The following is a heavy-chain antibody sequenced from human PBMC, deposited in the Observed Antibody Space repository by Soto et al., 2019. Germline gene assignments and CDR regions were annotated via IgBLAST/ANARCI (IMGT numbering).Heavy chain of an antibody. CDR3: ARHSSGSSSSWSPV. D-gene: IGHD6-13*01. V-gene: IGHV4-39*01. Sequence: QLQLQESGPGLVKPSETLSLTCTVSGGSISSSTYYWGWIRQPPGKGLEWIASNIGRTHYNPSLESRVTISVDTSKTQFSRRLSSVTAADTAVYYCARHSSGSSSSWSPVRGQGTMVTVSS. CDR2: NIGRT. J-gene: IGHJ3*01. CDR1: GGSISSSTYY.